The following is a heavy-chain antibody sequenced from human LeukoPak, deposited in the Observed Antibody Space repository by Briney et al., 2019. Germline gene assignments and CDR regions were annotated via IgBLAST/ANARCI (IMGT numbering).Heavy chain of an antibody. J-gene: IGHJ4*02. V-gene: IGHV3-11*04. CDR1: GFTFSDYY. D-gene: IGHD3-10*01. Sequence: GGSLRLSCAASGFTFSDYYMSWIRQAPGKGLEWVSYISSSGSTIYYADSVKGRFTISRDSAKNSLYLQMNSLRAEDTAVYYCARALKYYYAFDYWGQGTLVTVSS. CDR2: ISSSGSTI. CDR3: ARALKYYYAFDY.